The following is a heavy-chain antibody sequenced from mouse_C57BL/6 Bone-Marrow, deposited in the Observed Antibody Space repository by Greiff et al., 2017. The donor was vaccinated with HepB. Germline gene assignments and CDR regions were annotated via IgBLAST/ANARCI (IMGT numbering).Heavy chain of an antibody. CDR3: ARDRGDYYGSSPYFDV. J-gene: IGHJ1*03. CDR1: GFTFSSYA. CDR2: ISDGGSYT. D-gene: IGHD1-1*01. V-gene: IGHV5-4*01. Sequence: EVQLVESGGGLVKPGGSLKLSCAASGFTFSSYAMSWVRQTPEKRLEWVATISDGGSYTYYPDNVKGRFTISRDNAKNNLYLQMSHLKSEDTAMYYCARDRGDYYGSSPYFDVWGTGTTVTVSS.